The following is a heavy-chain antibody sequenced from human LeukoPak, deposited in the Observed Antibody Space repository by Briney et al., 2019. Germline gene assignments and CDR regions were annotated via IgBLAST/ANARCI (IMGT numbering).Heavy chain of an antibody. CDR3: ARDPGDTYHDWYFDP. J-gene: IGHJ2*01. Sequence: SETLSLTCTVSGGSISTYYWSWIRQPAGNGLEWIGRVHTSGTTHYNPSLQSRVTMSVVTSKNQFSLNLNSVTAADTAVYYCARDPGDTYHDWYFDPWGRGTVVTVSS. CDR1: GGSISTYY. V-gene: IGHV4-4*07. D-gene: IGHD4-17*01. CDR2: VHTSGTT.